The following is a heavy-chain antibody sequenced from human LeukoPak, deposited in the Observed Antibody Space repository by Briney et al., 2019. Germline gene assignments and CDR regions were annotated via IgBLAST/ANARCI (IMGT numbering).Heavy chain of an antibody. J-gene: IGHJ5*01. Sequence: GGSLRLSCAASGFTLSSYGMHWVRQPPGKGLEWVAVISYDGSNKYYADSVKGRFTISRDNSKNTLYLQMNSPRAEDTAVYYCAKVSLAAAGKIDSWGHGTLVTVSS. CDR2: ISYDGSNK. CDR1: GFTLSSYG. V-gene: IGHV3-30*18. CDR3: AKVSLAAAGKIDS. D-gene: IGHD6-13*01.